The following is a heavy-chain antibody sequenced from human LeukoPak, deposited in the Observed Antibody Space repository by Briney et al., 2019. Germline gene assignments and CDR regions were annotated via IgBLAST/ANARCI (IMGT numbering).Heavy chain of an antibody. V-gene: IGHV1-46*01. D-gene: IGHD3-3*01. CDR3: ASGWAYYDFWSGPGGDAFDI. Sequence: GASVKVSCKASGYTFTSYYMPWVRQAPGQGLEWMGIINPSGGSTSYAQKFQGRVTMTRDTSTSTVYMELSSLRSEDTAVYYCASGWAYYDFWSGPGGDAFDIWGQGTMVTVSS. J-gene: IGHJ3*02. CDR2: INPSGGST. CDR1: GYTFTSYY.